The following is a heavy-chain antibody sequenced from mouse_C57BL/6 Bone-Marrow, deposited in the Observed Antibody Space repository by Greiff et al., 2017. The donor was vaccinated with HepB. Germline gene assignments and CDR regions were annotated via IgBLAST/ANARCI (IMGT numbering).Heavy chain of an antibody. D-gene: IGHD2-4*01. J-gene: IGHJ3*01. Sequence: QVQLQQPGAELVMPGASVKLSCKASGYTFTSYWMHWVKQRPGQGLEWIGEIDPSDSYTNYNQKFKGKSTLTVDKSSSTAYMQLSSLTSEDSAGYYCARGDYDDAWFAYWGQGTLVTVSA. CDR2: IDPSDSYT. CDR3: ARGDYDDAWFAY. CDR1: GYTFTSYW. V-gene: IGHV1-69*01.